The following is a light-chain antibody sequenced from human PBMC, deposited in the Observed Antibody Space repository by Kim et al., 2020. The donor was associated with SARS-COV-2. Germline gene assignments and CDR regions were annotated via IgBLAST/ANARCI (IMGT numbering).Light chain of an antibody. CDR3: CSYAGSYTWV. CDR2: DVS. CDR1: SSDVGGYNY. J-gene: IGLJ3*02. V-gene: IGLV2-11*01. Sequence: GQSVHISCTGTSSDVGGYNYVSWYQQHPGKAPKLMIYDVSKRPSGVPDRFSGSKSGNTASLTISGLQAEDEADYYCCSYAGSYTWVFGGGTQLTVL.